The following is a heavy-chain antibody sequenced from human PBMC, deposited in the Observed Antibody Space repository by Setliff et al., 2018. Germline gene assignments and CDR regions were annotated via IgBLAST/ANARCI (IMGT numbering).Heavy chain of an antibody. J-gene: IGHJ4*02. V-gene: IGHV4-4*07. D-gene: IGHD2-15*01. CDR3: ARSFSRSEKFLLDY. Sequence: SETLSLTCTVSGGSMGSYYWTWIRQSAGKGLEWIGRVYTTGSTAFNPSLNSRVTMSLDKSKNQFSLKLYSVTAADTAVYFCARSFSRSEKFLLDYWGQGALVTVSS. CDR2: VYTTGST. CDR1: GGSMGSYY.